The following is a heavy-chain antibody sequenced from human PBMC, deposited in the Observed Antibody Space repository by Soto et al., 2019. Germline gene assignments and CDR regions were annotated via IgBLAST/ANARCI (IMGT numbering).Heavy chain of an antibody. CDR2: IYYGGNT. CDR3: ARRGDRGIHVSGSVSRCYQFGLDA. Sequence: SETLSLTSTVSDDSITTSSYYWAWIRQPPGKGLEWIGSIYYGGNTYYNPSLKGRVTISVDTSKSQFSLRLSSVTAADTAVYYCARRGDRGIHVSGSVSRCYQFGLDALCQGTSGT. V-gene: IGHV4-39*01. D-gene: IGHD3-10*01. CDR1: DDSITTSSYY. J-gene: IGHJ6*02.